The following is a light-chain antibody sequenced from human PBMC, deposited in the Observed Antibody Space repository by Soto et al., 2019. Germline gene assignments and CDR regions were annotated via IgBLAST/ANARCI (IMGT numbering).Light chain of an antibody. Sequence: DIQVTQSPSTLSASVGDRVTITCRASQSISSYLNWYQQKPGKAPKLLIYAASSVHSGVPSRFSGSGSGTDFTLTISSVQAEDFATYYCRQSYSTPVTFGQGTKVDIK. CDR2: AAS. CDR1: QSISSY. V-gene: IGKV1-39*01. CDR3: RQSYSTPVT. J-gene: IGKJ1*01.